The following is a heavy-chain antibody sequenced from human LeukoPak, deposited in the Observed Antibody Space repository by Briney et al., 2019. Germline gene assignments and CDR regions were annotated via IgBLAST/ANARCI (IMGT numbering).Heavy chain of an antibody. V-gene: IGHV3-21*01. CDR3: ARTECSGGRCYKAFDI. CDR1: GFTFSSYS. Sequence: GGSLRLSCAASGFTFSSYSMNWVRQAPGKGLEWVSSISSSSSYIYYADSVKGRFTISRDNAKNSLYLQMNSLRAEDTAVYYCARTECSGGRCYKAFDIWGQGTMVTVSS. J-gene: IGHJ3*02. D-gene: IGHD2-15*01. CDR2: ISSSSSYI.